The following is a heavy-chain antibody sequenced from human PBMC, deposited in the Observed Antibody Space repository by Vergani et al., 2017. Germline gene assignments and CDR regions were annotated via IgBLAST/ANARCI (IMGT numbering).Heavy chain of an antibody. J-gene: IGHJ5*02. D-gene: IGHD6-19*01. CDR3: AHRAIEQWLEINWFDP. V-gene: IGHV2-26*01. CDR2: IFSNDEK. CDR1: GFSLSDARMG. Sequence: QITLKESGPTLVKPTQTLTLTCTVSGFSLSDARMGVSWIRQPPGKALEWLAHIFSNDEKSYSTSLKSRLTISKDTSKSQVVLTMTNMDPVDTATYYCAHRAIEQWLEINWFDPWGQGTLVTVSS.